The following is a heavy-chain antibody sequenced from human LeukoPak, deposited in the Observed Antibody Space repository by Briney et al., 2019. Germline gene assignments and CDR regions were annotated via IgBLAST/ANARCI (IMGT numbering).Heavy chain of an antibody. V-gene: IGHV5-51*01. CDR3: ARLDYTILTGNTNRETFYFQS. D-gene: IGHD3-9*01. Sequence: GESLKISCKGSGYSFTSYWLGWVRQMPGKGLEWMGIIYPGDSDTRYSPSFQGQVPISTDKSISNAYLQWSSLKASVISMYSYARLDYTILTGNTNRETFYFQSWGEGTLDTVSS. CDR2: IYPGDSDT. CDR1: GYSFTSYW. J-gene: IGHJ4*02.